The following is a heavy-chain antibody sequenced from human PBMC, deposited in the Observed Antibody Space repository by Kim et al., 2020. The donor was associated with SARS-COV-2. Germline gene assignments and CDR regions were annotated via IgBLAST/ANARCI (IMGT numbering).Heavy chain of an antibody. D-gene: IGHD6-19*01. CDR3: ARVGRGSGWFSYYYYGMDA. V-gene: IGHV3-30*04. CDR2: ISYDGSNK. J-gene: IGHJ6*02. Sequence: GGSLRLSCAASGFTFSSYAMHWVRQAPGKGLEWVAVISYDGSNKYYADSVKGRFTISRDNSKNTLYLQMNSLRAEDTAVYYCARVGRGSGWFSYYYYGMDAGGQGPTVTVS. CDR1: GFTFSSYA.